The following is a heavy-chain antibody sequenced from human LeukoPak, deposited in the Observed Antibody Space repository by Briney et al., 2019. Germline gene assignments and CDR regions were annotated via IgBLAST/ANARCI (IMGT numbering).Heavy chain of an antibody. J-gene: IGHJ4*02. CDR1: GYTFTGYY. CDR2: INPNSGGT. V-gene: IGHV1-2*02. CDR3: ARDRGIVVVVAATNSFDY. D-gene: IGHD2-15*01. Sequence: GASVKVSCKASGYTFTGYYMHWVRQAPGQGLEWMGWINPNSGGTNYAQKFQGRVTMTRDTSISTAYMELSRLRSDDTAVYYCARDRGIVVVVAATNSFDYWGQGTLVTVSS.